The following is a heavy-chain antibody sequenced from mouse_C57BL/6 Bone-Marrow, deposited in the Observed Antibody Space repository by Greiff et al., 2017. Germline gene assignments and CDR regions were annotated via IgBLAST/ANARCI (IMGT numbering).Heavy chain of an antibody. CDR2: IHPNSGST. Sequence: QVQLQQPGAELVKPGASVKLSCKASGYTFTSYWMHWVKQRPGQGLEWIGMIHPNSGSTNYNEKFKSKDTLTVDHSSSTAYMQLSSLTSEGSAVYYCARGGLRLLAWFAYWGQGTLVTVSA. V-gene: IGHV1-64*01. CDR1: GYTFTSYW. J-gene: IGHJ3*01. CDR3: ARGGLRLLAWFAY. D-gene: IGHD3-2*02.